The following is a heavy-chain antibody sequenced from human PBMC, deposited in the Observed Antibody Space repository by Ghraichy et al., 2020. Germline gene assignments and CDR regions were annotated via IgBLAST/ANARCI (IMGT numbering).Heavy chain of an antibody. D-gene: IGHD4-17*01. CDR3: ASEYGDSNYYFDY. CDR1: GGSISSGDYY. V-gene: IGHV4-30-4*01. J-gene: IGHJ4*02. CDR2: IYYSGST. Sequence: SQTLSLTCTVSGGSISSGDYYWSWIRQPPGKGLEWIGYIYYSGSTYYNPSLKSRVTISVDTSKNQFSLKLSSVTAADTAVYYCASEYGDSNYYFDYWGQGTLVTVSS.